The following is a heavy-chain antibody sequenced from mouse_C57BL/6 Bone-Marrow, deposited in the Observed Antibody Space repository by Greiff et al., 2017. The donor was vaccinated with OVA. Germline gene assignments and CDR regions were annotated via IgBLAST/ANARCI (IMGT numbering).Heavy chain of an antibody. CDR1: GYTFPSYG. CDR2: IYPGSGIT. Sequence: VQLQESGAELARPGASVKLSCTASGYTFPSYGITWVNQRPGQGLEWIGKIYPGSGITYYNEKLKGKATLTADKTSSTAYMRLRSLTAEDSAVYFCARQGYWGQGTTLTVSS. CDR3: ARQGY. J-gene: IGHJ2*01. V-gene: IGHV1-81*01.